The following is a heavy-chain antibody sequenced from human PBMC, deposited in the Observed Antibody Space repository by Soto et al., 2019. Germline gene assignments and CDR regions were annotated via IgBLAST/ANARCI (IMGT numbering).Heavy chain of an antibody. CDR1: GFSFSTYS. CDR3: ARGGSSSDNGMDV. V-gene: IGHV3-48*02. Sequence: EVQLVESGGGLVQPGGSLRLSCAASGFSFSTYSMNWVRQAPGKGLERVSYISSRSYTIYYVDSVKGRFTISRDNANNSLYLQMNSLRDEDTAVYYCARGGSSSDNGMDVWGQGTTVTVSS. D-gene: IGHD6-6*01. J-gene: IGHJ6*02. CDR2: ISSRSYTI.